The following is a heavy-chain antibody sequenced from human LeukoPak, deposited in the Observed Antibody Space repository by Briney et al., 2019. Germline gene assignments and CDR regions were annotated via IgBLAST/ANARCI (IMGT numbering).Heavy chain of an antibody. J-gene: IGHJ3*02. CDR3: ARNSRYSFDI. Sequence: GGSLRLSCAASGFTFSSYWMSWVRQAPGKGLEWVAHMKSDGSAKYYVDSVKGRFTISRDNAKNSLYLPMNSLRAEDTAVYYCARNSRYSFDIWGQGTMVTVSS. CDR2: MKSDGSAK. CDR1: GFTFSSYW. V-gene: IGHV3-7*04. D-gene: IGHD4-11*01.